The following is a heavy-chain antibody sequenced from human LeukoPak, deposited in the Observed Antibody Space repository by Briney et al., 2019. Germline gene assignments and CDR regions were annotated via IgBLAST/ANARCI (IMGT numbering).Heavy chain of an antibody. Sequence: SETLSLTCAVSGGSISSGGYFWTWIRQPPGKGLERIGYIYHSGSTYYNPSLKSRITISVDRSKNQFSLKLSSVTAADTAVYYCARGGFSGYVESLYNWFDPWGQGTLVTVSS. CDR1: GGSISSGGYF. J-gene: IGHJ5*02. CDR3: ARGGFSGYVESLYNWFDP. V-gene: IGHV4-30-2*01. D-gene: IGHD5-12*01. CDR2: IYHSGST.